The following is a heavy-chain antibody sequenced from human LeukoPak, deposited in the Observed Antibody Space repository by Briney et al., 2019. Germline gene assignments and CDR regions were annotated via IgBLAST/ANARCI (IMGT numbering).Heavy chain of an antibody. CDR2: IYTSGST. V-gene: IGHV4-4*09. Sequence: PSETLSLTCAVYGGSFSSYYWSWIRQPPGKGLEWIGYIYTSGSTNYNPSLKSRVTISVDTSKNQFSLKLSSVTAADTAVYYCARDSGYGQSLANWGQGTLVTVSS. CDR3: ARDSGYGQSLAN. D-gene: IGHD5-12*01. CDR1: GGSFSSYY. J-gene: IGHJ4*02.